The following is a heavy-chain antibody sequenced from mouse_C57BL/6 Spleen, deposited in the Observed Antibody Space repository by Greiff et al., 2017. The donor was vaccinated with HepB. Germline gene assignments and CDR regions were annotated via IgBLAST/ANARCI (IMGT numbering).Heavy chain of an antibody. CDR3: ARNGSSPYYFDY. CDR1: GFTFSSYG. J-gene: IGHJ2*01. Sequence: DVMLVESGGDLVKPGGSLKLSCAASGFTFSSYGMSWVRQTPDKRLEWVATISSGGSYTYYPDSVKGRFTISRDNAKNTLYLQMSSLKSEDTAMYYCARNGSSPYYFDYWGQGTTLTVSS. V-gene: IGHV5-6*02. D-gene: IGHD1-1*01. CDR2: ISSGGSYT.